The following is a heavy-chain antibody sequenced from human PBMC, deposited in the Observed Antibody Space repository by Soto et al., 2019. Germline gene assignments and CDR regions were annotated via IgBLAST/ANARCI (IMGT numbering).Heavy chain of an antibody. V-gene: IGHV3-21*01. J-gene: IGHJ4*02. CDR2: ISSGSTYI. CDR3: ARDKEADDELFDF. CDR1: GFTFTSYT. Sequence: EVQLVESGGGLVKPGGSLRLSCTASGFTFTSYTMNWVRQAPGKGLEWVSSISSGSTYIYYADSVKGRFTISRDNAWNSLYLQMNSMRAEDTAVYYCARDKEADDELFDFWGQGTLVTVSS. D-gene: IGHD1-7*01.